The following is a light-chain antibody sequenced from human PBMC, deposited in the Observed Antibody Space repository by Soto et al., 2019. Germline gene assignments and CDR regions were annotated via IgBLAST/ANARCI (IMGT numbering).Light chain of an antibody. V-gene: IGLV6-57*04. CDR2: EDN. J-gene: IGLJ2*01. CDR1: SGSIASNY. CDR3: QSYDSSNPHVV. Sequence: NFMLPQRHSLSESPGKTLTISCTRSSGSIASNYVQWYQQRPGSAPTTVIYEDNQRPSGVPDRFSGSIDSSSNSASLTISGLKTEDEADYYCQSYDSSNPHVVFGGGTKLTVL.